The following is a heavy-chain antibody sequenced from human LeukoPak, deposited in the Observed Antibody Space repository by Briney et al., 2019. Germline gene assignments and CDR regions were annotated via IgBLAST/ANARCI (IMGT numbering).Heavy chain of an antibody. D-gene: IGHD6-19*01. V-gene: IGHV3-9*01. CDR2: ISWNSGSI. Sequence: GGSLRLSCAASGFTFDDYAMHWVRQAPGKGLEWVSGISWNSGSIGYADSVKGRFTISGDNAKNSLYLQMNSLRAEDTALYYCAKDSSSGRYYYYGMDVWGQGTTVTVSS. CDR1: GFTFDDYA. CDR3: AKDSSSGRYYYYGMDV. J-gene: IGHJ6*02.